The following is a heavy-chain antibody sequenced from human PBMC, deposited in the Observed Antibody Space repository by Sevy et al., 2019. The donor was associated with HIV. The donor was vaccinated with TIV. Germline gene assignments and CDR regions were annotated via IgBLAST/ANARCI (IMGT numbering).Heavy chain of an antibody. D-gene: IGHD1-26*01. CDR2: ISAYNGNT. CDR1: GYTFTSYG. J-gene: IGHJ4*02. V-gene: IGHV1-18*01. CDR3: ARDLMPGGSYYLFDY. Sequence: ASVKVSCKASGYTFTSYGISWVRHAPGQGLEWMGWISAYNGNTNYAQKLQGRVTMTTDTSTSTAYMELRSLRSDDTAVYYCARDLMPGGSYYLFDYWGQGTLVTVSS.